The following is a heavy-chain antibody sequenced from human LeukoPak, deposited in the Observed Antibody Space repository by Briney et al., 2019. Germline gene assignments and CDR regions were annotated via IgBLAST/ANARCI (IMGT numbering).Heavy chain of an antibody. J-gene: IGHJ4*02. D-gene: IGHD3-9*01. CDR1: GFTFSSYA. V-gene: IGHV3-23*01. CDR3: AKDSVRYDILTGYYPGYYFDY. CDR2: ISGSGGST. Sequence: GGSLRLFCAASGFTFSSYAMSWVRQAPGKGLEWVSAISGSGGSTYYADSVKGRFTISRDNSKNTLYLQMNSLRAEDTAVYYCAKDSVRYDILTGYYPGYYFDYWGQGTLVTVSS.